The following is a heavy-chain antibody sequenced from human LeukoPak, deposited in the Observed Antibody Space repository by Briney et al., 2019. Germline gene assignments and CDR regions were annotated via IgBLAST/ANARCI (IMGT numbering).Heavy chain of an antibody. CDR2: IYTSGST. CDR3: ARGLNYYDSSGYYTDY. V-gene: IGHV4-61*02. D-gene: IGHD3-22*01. J-gene: IGHJ4*02. CDR1: GGSISSGSYY. Sequence: SQTLSLTCTVSGGSISSGSYYWSRIRQPAGKGLEWIGRIYTSGSTNYNPSLKSRVTISVDTSKNQFSLKLSSVTAADTAVYYCARGLNYYDSSGYYTDYWGQGTLVTVSS.